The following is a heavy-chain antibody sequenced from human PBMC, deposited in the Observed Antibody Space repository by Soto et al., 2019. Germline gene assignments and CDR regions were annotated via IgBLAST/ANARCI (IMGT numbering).Heavy chain of an antibody. CDR1: GGSISSSTYY. J-gene: IGHJ4*02. CDR2: VYSSGST. CDR3: ARHLGGNANKLFFDQ. Sequence: QSLTCTVSGGSISSSTYYWGWIRQPPGKGLEWIATVYSSGSTYYNPSLKSRVTISVDTSKNRFSLMLSSVTAADTAVYFCARHLGGNANKLFFDQWGQGGLVTVSS. D-gene: IGHD5-12*01. V-gene: IGHV4-39*01.